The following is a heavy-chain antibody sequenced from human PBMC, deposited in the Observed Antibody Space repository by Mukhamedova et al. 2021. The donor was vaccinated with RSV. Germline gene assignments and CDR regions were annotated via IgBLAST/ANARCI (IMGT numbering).Heavy chain of an antibody. D-gene: IGHD1-26*01. Sequence: GLEWVSGISWNSGSIGYADSVKGRFTISRDNAKNSPYLQMNSLRAEDTALYYCAKSSGSNYYYYYMDVWGQGTTVTVSS. J-gene: IGHJ6*03. V-gene: IGHV3-9*01. CDR3: AKSSGSNYYYYYMDV. CDR2: ISWNSGSI.